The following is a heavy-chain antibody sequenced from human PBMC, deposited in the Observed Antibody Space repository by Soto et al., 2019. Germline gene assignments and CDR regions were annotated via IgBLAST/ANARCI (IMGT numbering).Heavy chain of an antibody. Sequence: EVQLVESGGGLVQPGGSLRLSCAASGFTVSTNYMSWVRQAPGMGLEWVAVIYSGGSRYDSDSVKDRFTIYRHNSKNTRYLQMNSLRAEDTAGYDCARKKELPHAFDIWGQGRMVTVSS. CDR1: GFTVSTNY. D-gene: IGHD1-7*01. V-gene: IGHV3-66*01. CDR3: ARKKELPHAFDI. CDR2: IYSGGSR. J-gene: IGHJ3*02.